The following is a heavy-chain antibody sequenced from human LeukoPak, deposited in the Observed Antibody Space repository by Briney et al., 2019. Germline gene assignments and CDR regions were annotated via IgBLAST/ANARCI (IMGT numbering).Heavy chain of an antibody. CDR1: GFTFDDYA. J-gene: IGHJ5*02. V-gene: IGHV3-9*01. Sequence: GGSLRLSCAASGFTFDDYAMHWVRQAPGKGLEWVSGISWNSGSIGYADSVKGRFTISRDNAKNSLYLQMNSLRAEDTALYYCAKAYCSGGSCYDLNWFDPWGQGTLVTVSS. CDR2: ISWNSGSI. D-gene: IGHD2-15*01. CDR3: AKAYCSGGSCYDLNWFDP.